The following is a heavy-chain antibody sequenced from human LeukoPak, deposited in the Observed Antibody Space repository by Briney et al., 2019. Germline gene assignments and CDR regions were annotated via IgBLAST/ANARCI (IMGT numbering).Heavy chain of an antibody. V-gene: IGHV1-24*01. J-gene: IGHJ6*02. CDR1: GYTLTELS. CDR3: ATDGYSSSWYYYYGMDV. Sequence: ASVTVSCTVSGYTLTELSMHWVRQAPGKGLEWMGGFDPEDGETIYAQKFQGRVTMTEDTSTDTAYMELSSLRSEDTAVYYCATDGYSSSWYYYYGMDVWGQGTTVTVSS. CDR2: FDPEDGET. D-gene: IGHD6-13*01.